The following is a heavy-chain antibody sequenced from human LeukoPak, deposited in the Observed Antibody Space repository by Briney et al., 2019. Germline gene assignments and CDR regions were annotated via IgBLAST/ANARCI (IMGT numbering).Heavy chain of an antibody. CDR1: GYSISSGSY. D-gene: IGHD1-1*01. J-gene: IGHJ6*03. V-gene: IGHV4-38-2*02. CDR2: IYHSGST. CDR3: ARVSWFPGTSYYYMDV. Sequence: SETLSLTCTVSGYSISSGSYWGWIRQPPGKGLEWVGSIYHSGSTYHNPSLKSRVTISVDTSKNQFSLKLRSVTAADTAVYYCARVSWFPGTSYYYMDVWGKGTTVTVSS.